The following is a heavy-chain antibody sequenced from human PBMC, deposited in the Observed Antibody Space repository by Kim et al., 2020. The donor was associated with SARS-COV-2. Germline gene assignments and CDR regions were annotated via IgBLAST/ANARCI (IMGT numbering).Heavy chain of an antibody. V-gene: IGHV4-31*02. CDR3: ARDHTAMSTGSHYYYGMDV. J-gene: IGHJ6*02. Sequence: RRVTISVDTSKNQFSLKLSAVTAADTAVYYCARDHTAMSTGSHYYYGMDVWGQGTTVTVSS. D-gene: IGHD5-18*01.